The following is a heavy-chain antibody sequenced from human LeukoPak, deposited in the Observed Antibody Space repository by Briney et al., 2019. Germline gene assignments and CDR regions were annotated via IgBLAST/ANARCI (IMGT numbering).Heavy chain of an antibody. D-gene: IGHD1-7*01. CDR1: GFTFNNYY. CDR3: AKRAVNYS. J-gene: IGHJ5*02. CDR2: IKQDGSEK. Sequence: PGESLRLSCVASGFTFNNYYMNWVRQAPGKGLEWVANIKQDGSEKYYVDSVKGRFTISRDNAKNSLYLQMNSLRAEDTAVYYCAKRAVNYSWGQGTLVTVSS. V-gene: IGHV3-7*03.